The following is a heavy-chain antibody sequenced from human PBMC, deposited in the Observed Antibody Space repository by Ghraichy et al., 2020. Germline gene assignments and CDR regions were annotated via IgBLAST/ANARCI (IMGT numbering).Heavy chain of an antibody. CDR3: ARDQGYCSDGSCSNPYYYYGMDV. CDR2: ISAHNGNT. Sequence: ASVKVSCKASGYTFTNYYINWVRQAPGQGLEWMGWISAHNGNTHYAQKFQGRVTMITDTSTSTADMELRSLGSDDTAVYFCARDQGYCSDGSCSNPYYYYGMDVWGQGTTVTVSS. D-gene: IGHD2-15*01. V-gene: IGHV1-18*01. J-gene: IGHJ6*02. CDR1: GYTFTNYY.